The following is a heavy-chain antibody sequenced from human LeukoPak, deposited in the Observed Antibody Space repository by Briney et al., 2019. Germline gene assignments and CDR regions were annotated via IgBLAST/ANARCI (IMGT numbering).Heavy chain of an antibody. D-gene: IGHD1-26*01. Sequence: GGSLRLSCAASGFTFSSYAMSWVRQVPGKGLEWVSAISGSGGSTYYADSVKGRFTISRDNSKNTLYLQMNSLRAEDTAVYYCAKDWPSGSYPCWYFDLWGRGTLVTVSS. CDR3: AKDWPSGSYPCWYFDL. V-gene: IGHV3-23*01. J-gene: IGHJ2*01. CDR2: ISGSGGST. CDR1: GFTFSSYA.